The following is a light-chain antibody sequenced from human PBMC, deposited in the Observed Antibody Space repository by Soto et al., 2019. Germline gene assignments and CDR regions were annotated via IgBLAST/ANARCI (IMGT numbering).Light chain of an antibody. J-gene: IGKJ2*01. CDR2: LGF. CDR1: QRLLHSNGNYF. V-gene: IGKV2-28*01. Sequence: EIVMTKSAPSLTVTPGEPASISCRSSQRLLHSNGNYFLDWYLQKPGQSPQLLIYLGFNRASGVPDRVSGSGAGTDFTLKISRVEAEDVGVYYCMQALQTPYTFGQGTSLEIK. CDR3: MQALQTPYT.